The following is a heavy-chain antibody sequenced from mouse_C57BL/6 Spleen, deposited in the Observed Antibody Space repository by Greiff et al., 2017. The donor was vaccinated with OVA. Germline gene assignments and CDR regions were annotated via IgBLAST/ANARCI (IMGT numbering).Heavy chain of an antibody. CDR2: IYPGSGST. Sequence: QVQLQQPGAELVKPGASAKLSCKASGYTFTSYWITWVKQRPGQGLEWIGDIYPGSGSTNYNEKFKSKATLTVDTSSSTAYMQLSSLTSEDSAVDDCARSGKTGTCRNWGQGTLVTVSA. D-gene: IGHD4-1*01. CDR1: GYTFTSYW. V-gene: IGHV1-55*01. J-gene: IGHJ3*01. CDR3: ARSGKTGTCRN.